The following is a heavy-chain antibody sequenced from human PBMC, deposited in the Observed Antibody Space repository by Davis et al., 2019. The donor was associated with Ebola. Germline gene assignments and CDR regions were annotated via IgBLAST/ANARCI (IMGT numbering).Heavy chain of an antibody. CDR3: ARERFDAFDI. V-gene: IGHV1-69*13. J-gene: IGHJ3*02. Sequence: AASVKVSCKASGYTFTSYGISWVRQAPGQGLEWMGGIIPIFGTANYAQKFQGRVTITADESTSTAYMELSSLRSEDTAVCYCARERFDAFDIWGQGTMVTVSS. CDR2: IIPIFGTA. CDR1: GYTFTSYG.